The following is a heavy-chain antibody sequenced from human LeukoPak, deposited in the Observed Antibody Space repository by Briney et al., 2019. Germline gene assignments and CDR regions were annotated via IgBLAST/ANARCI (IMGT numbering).Heavy chain of an antibody. Sequence: GSLRLSCAASGFTFSNYHMNWVRQAPGKGLEWVSSITSSSSYIYYADSLKGRFTISRDNARNSLYLQMNSLRAEDTAVYYCARGLRGSDWYGGYYFDYWGQGTLVTVSS. J-gene: IGHJ4*02. CDR1: GFTFSNYH. CDR3: ARGLRGSDWYGGYYFDY. CDR2: ITSSSSYI. V-gene: IGHV3-21*01. D-gene: IGHD6-19*01.